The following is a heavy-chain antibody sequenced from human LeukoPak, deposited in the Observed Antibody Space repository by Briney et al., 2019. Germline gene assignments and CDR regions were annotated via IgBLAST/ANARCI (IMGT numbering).Heavy chain of an antibody. CDR2: IYYSGST. CDR1: GGSISSYY. J-gene: IGHJ6*03. CDR3: ARDGDLKDGFYYYYYMDV. V-gene: IGHV4-59*01. D-gene: IGHD5-24*01. Sequence: PSETLSLTCTVSGGSISSYYWSWIRQPPGKGLEWIGYIYYSGSTNYNPSLKRRVTISVDTSKNQFSLKLSSVTAADTAVYYCARDGDLKDGFYYYYYMDVWGKGTTVTVSS.